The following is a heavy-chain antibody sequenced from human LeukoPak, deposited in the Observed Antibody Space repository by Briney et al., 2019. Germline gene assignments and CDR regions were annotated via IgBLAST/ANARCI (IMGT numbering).Heavy chain of an antibody. CDR3: ARRGTLSIAARPYWYFDL. J-gene: IGHJ2*01. V-gene: IGHV5-51*01. CDR2: IYPGDSDT. CDR1: GYSFTSYW. Sequence: GESLKISCKGSGYSFTSYWIGWVRQMPGKGLEWMGIIYPGDSDTRYSPSFQGQVTISADKSISTAYLQWSSLKASDTAMYYCARRGTLSIAARPYWYFDLWGRGTLVTVSS. D-gene: IGHD6-6*01.